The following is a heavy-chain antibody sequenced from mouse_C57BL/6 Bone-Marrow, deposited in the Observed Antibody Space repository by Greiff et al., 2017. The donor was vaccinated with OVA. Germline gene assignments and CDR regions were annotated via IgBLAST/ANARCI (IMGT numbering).Heavy chain of an antibody. Sequence: EVKLMEPGGGLVKPGGSLKLSCEASGFTFSDYGMHWVRQAPEKGLEWVAYISSGSSTIYYADTVKGRFTISRDNAKITLFLQMTSLRSEDTAMYYCARRSGLDDWGQGTTLTVSS. V-gene: IGHV5-17*01. D-gene: IGHD1-3*01. CDR3: ARRSGLDD. CDR2: ISSGSSTI. CDR1: GFTFSDYG. J-gene: IGHJ2*01.